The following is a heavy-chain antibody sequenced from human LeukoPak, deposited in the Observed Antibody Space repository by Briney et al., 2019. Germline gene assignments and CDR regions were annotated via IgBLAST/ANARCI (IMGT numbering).Heavy chain of an antibody. Sequence: PGGSLSLSCAVSGLTLSSYSMNCVRQAPRKGLEWVSYIRRSGNNIYYEVPVKSQITIYRDNTKISLYLQMNRLRAEYTAVHYCGRVYCSGGSCSSGDYFVYWGQGTLVTVSS. CDR1: GLTLSSYS. D-gene: IGHD2-15*01. J-gene: IGHJ4*02. CDR3: GRVYCSGGSCSSGDYFVY. V-gene: IGHV3-48*01. CDR2: IRRSGNNI.